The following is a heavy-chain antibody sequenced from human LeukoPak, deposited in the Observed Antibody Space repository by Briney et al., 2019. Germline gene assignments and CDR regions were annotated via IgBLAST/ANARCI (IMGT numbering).Heavy chain of an antibody. V-gene: IGHV1-18*01. CDR1: GYTFTTYG. D-gene: IGHD4-17*01. CDR3: ARDQWINGDYSRNYFDY. Sequence: ASVKVSCKASGYTFTTYGISWVRQAPGQGLEWMGWISAYNGNTNYAQKLQGRVTMTTDTSTSTAYMELRSLRSDDTAVYYCARDQWINGDYSRNYFDYWGQGTLVTVSS. CDR2: ISAYNGNT. J-gene: IGHJ4*02.